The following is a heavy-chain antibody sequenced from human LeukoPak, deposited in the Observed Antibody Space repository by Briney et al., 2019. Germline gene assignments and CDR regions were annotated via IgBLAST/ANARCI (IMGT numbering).Heavy chain of an antibody. V-gene: IGHV4-30-4*08. CDR1: GGSISSGDYY. CDR3: ARRASMVWGDATYFDY. D-gene: IGHD3-10*01. Sequence: PSQTLSLTCTVSGGSISSGDYYWSWIRQPPGKGLEWIGYIYYSGSTYYNPSLKSRVTISVDTSKNQFSLKLSSVTAADTAVYYCARRASMVWGDATYFDYWGQGTLVTVSS. J-gene: IGHJ4*02. CDR2: IYYSGST.